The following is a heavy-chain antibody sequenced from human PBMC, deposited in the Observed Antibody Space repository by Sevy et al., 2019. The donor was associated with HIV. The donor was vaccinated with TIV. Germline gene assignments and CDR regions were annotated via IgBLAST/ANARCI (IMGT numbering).Heavy chain of an antibody. CDR2: FDPEDGET. CDR3: ATAREYYQDSSGYLDF. CDR1: GYTLTGLS. Sequence: ASVKVSCKVSGYTLTGLSMHWVWQAPGKGLEWMGRFDPEDGETIYAQNFQGRVTLTEDTSRDTAYMELSSLRYEDTAVYYCATAREYYQDSSGYLDFWGQGTLVTVSS. D-gene: IGHD3-22*01. J-gene: IGHJ4*02. V-gene: IGHV1-24*01.